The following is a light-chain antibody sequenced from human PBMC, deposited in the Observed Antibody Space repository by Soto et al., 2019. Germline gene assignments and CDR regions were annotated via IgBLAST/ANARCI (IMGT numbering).Light chain of an antibody. CDR2: DVS. CDR1: QKVSPW. V-gene: IGKV1-5*01. J-gene: IGKJ1*01. Sequence: DIRMTQSPSTLSASVGDSVTITCRASQKVSPWLAWYQQTAGKAPKLLIYDVSSLKRGVPSRFSGSGSGTEFTLTISSLQSDDFATYYCQQYDSYWGTFGQGTKVEFK. CDR3: QQYDSYWGT.